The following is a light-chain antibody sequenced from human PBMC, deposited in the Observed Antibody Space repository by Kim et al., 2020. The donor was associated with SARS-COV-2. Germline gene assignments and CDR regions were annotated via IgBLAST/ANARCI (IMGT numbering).Light chain of an antibody. V-gene: IGLV3-21*04. CDR1: NIGDHS. Sequence: PGETARIPCGGNNIGDHSVHWYQQRPGQAPVLVIYFDTDRPSGIPERFSGSNSGNTATLSISRVEAGDEADYYCQVWDSSSDHRVFGGGTQLTVL. J-gene: IGLJ3*02. CDR3: QVWDSSSDHRV. CDR2: FDT.